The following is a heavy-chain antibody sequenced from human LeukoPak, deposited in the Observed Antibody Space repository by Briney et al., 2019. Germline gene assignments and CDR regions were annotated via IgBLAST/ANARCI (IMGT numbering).Heavy chain of an antibody. V-gene: IGHV2-70*17. CDR1: GFSLTTSGMC. D-gene: IGHD3-22*01. CDR2: IDWDDDR. J-gene: IGHJ4*02. Sequence: SGPTLVNPTQTLTLTCTFSGFSLTTSGMCVSWIRQPPGKALEWLARIDWDDDRFYSTSLKTRVTISKDTSKNQVVLTMTNMDPVDTATYYCARTTGDYYDRSGLDYWGQGTLVTVSS. CDR3: ARTTGDYYDRSGLDY.